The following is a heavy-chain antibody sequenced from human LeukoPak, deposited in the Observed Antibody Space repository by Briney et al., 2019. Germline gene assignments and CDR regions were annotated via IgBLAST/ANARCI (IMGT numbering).Heavy chain of an antibody. D-gene: IGHD3-16*01. J-gene: IGHJ4*02. CDR3: ARQGDLDY. V-gene: IGHV3-48*02. CDR1: GFIFTSYS. Sequence: GGSLRLSCAASGFIFTSYSMNWVRQAPGKGLEFVSSISSTSSATYYADSVKGRFTISRDNAKNSMYLQMNSLRDEDTAVYYCARQGDLDYWGQGTLVTACS. CDR2: ISSTSSAT.